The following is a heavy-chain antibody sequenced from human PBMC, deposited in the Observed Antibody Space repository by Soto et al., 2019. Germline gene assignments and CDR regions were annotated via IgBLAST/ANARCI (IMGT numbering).Heavy chain of an antibody. CDR2: VYYTGTT. D-gene: IGHD4-17*01. V-gene: IGHV4-59*01. J-gene: IGHJ5*02. Sequence: QVLLQESGPGQVKPSETLSLTCTVSGGSIGSYHWSWVRQPPGKGLEWIASVYYTGTTNYNPSLGSRVTISKDAPENQISLKLTSVTAADTAFYYCARDTVLTGMFDLWGQGTLVTVSS. CDR3: ARDTVLTGMFDL. CDR1: GGSIGSYH.